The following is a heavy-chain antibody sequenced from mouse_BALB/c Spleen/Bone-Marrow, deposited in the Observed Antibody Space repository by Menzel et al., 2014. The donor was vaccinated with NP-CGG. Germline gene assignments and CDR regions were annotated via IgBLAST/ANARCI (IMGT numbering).Heavy chain of an antibody. Sequence: VQLVESGAELVRPGSSVKISCKASGYAFSSFWMNWVKQRPGQGLEWIGQIYPGDGETNHNGKFKGKATLTADKSSSTAYMQLSSLTSEDSAVYFCARDDYGPDYWGQGTTLTVS. CDR1: GYAFSSFW. CDR2: IYPGDGET. D-gene: IGHD2-4*01. J-gene: IGHJ2*01. V-gene: IGHV1-80*01. CDR3: ARDDYGPDY.